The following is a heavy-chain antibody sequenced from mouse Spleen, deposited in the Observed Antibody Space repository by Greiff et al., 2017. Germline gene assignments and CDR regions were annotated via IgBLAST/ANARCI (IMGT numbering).Heavy chain of an antibody. D-gene: IGHD2-1*01. V-gene: IGHV14-1*01. CDR2: IDPEDGDT. Sequence: VQLKESGAELVRPGASVKLSCTASGFNITDYYMHWVKQRPEQGLEWIGRIDPEDGDTEYAPKFQGKATMTADTSSNTAYLQLSSLTSEDTAVYYCTGGNYDYAMDYWGQGTSVTVSS. CDR1: GFNITDYY. CDR3: TGGNYDYAMDY. J-gene: IGHJ4*01.